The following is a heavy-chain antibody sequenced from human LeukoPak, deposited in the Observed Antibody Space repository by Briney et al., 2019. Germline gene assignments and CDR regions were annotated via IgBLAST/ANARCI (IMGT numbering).Heavy chain of an antibody. V-gene: IGHV3-7*01. CDR2: LHADGVEQ. CDR3: ARGGYSFDY. D-gene: IGHD5-18*01. J-gene: IGHJ4*02. Sequence: GGSLRLSCAASGFSLSGYWMTWVRQAPGKGLEWVARLHADGVEQNYVDSVTGRFTMSRDNAKNSLDLQMNSLRVEDTAVYYCARGGYSFDYLGQGTLVAVSP. CDR1: GFSLSGYW.